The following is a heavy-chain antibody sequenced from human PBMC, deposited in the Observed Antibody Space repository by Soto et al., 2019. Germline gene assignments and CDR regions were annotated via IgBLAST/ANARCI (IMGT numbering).Heavy chain of an antibody. CDR2: ISAYNGNT. CDR1: VYTFTSYG. Sequence: ASVKVSCKASVYTFTSYGIGWVRQAPGQGLEWMGWISAYNGNTNYAQKLQGRVTMTTDTSTSTAYMELRSLRSDDTAVYYCARYRAKANWFDPWGQGTLVTVSS. CDR3: ARYRAKANWFDP. V-gene: IGHV1-18*01. J-gene: IGHJ5*02.